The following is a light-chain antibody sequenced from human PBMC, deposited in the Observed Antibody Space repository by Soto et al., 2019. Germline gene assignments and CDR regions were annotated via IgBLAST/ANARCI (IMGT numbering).Light chain of an antibody. CDR1: QSVSSF. J-gene: IGKJ4*01. Sequence: EIVLTQSPATLSLSPGERATLSCRASQSVSSFLAWYQQRPGQAPTLLIYDASNRATGIPARFSGSGSGTGFTLTISSLEPEDFAVYYCQHRSSWPLTFGGGTKVEIK. V-gene: IGKV3-11*01. CDR2: DAS. CDR3: QHRSSWPLT.